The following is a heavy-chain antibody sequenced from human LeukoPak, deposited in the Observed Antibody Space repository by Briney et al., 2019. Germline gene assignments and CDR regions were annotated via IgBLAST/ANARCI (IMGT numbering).Heavy chain of an antibody. CDR3: ARHLGSAFHDAFDV. V-gene: IGHV4-30-2*01. CDR2: FYHSVTT. Sequence: PSETLSLTCAVSGGSIDSGGHSWSWIRQPPGKGLEWIGYFYHSVTTYYNPSLKSRVTMSVSRSRNQFSLNLGSVTAADTAVYYCARHLGSAFHDAFDVWGQGTMVIVSS. D-gene: IGHD3-10*01. J-gene: IGHJ3*01. CDR1: GGSIDSGGHS.